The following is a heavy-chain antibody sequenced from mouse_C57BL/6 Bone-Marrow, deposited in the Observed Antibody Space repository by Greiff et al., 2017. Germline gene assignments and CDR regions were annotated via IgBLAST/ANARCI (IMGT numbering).Heavy chain of an antibody. Sequence: QVHVKQSGAELVRPGASVTLSCKASGYTFTDYEMHWVKQTPVHGLEWIGAIDPETGGTAYNQKFKGKAILTADKSSSTAYMELRSLTSEDSAVYYCTRFEDYDGVFAYWGQGTLVTVSA. CDR1: GYTFTDYE. D-gene: IGHD2-4*01. CDR2: IDPETGGT. CDR3: TRFEDYDGVFAY. V-gene: IGHV1-15*01. J-gene: IGHJ3*01.